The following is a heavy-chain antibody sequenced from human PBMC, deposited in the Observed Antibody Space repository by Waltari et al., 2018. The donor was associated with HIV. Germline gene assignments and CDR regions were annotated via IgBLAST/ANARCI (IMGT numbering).Heavy chain of an antibody. Sequence: QVQLVESGGGLVKPGGSMRLACAASRFPFSDYSMSWIRQAPGKGLEWVSYISSSGSIIYYADSVKGRFTISRDNAKNSLYLQMNSLRAEDTAVYYCASMLSGDFWSGYYLDYWGQGTLVTVSS. CDR2: ISSSGSII. CDR1: RFPFSDYS. V-gene: IGHV3-11*01. J-gene: IGHJ4*02. CDR3: ASMLSGDFWSGYYLDY. D-gene: IGHD3-3*01.